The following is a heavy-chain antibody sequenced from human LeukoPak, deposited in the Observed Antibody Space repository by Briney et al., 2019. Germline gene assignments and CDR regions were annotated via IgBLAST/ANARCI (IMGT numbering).Heavy chain of an antibody. J-gene: IGHJ4*02. CDR1: GFTFSSYS. Sequence: GGSLRLSCAASGFTFSSYSMNWVRQAPGKGLEWVSYISSSSSTIYYADSVKGRFTISRDNAKNTLNLQMNSLRAEDTAVYYCASEIVGAFAVTDYWGQGTLVTVSS. V-gene: IGHV3-48*04. CDR2: ISSSSSTI. CDR3: ASEIVGAFAVTDY. D-gene: IGHD1-26*01.